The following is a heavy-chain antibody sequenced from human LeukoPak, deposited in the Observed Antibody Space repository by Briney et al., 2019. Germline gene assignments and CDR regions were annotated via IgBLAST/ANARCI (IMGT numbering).Heavy chain of an antibody. CDR3: AKGGGYNWFDP. CDR1: GGSISSYY. CDR2: IYHSGST. J-gene: IGHJ5*02. V-gene: IGHV4-59*01. Sequence: SETLSLTCTVSGGSISSYYWSWIRQAPGKGLEWTGYIYHSGSTNYNPSLKSRVIISVDTSKNQFSLRLSSVTAADTAVYYCAKGGGYNWFDPWGQGTLVTVSS. D-gene: IGHD3-22*01.